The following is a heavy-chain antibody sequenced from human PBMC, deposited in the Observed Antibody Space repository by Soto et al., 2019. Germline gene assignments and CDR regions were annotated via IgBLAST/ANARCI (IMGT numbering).Heavy chain of an antibody. CDR2: IIPIFGTA. CDR1: GGTFSSYA. Sequence: SVKVSCKASGGTFSSYAISWVRQAPGQGLEWMGGIIPIFGTANYAQKFQGRVTITADESTSTAYMELSSLRSEDTAVYYCASTYYYGSGSYYNVNYWGQGTLVTVSS. V-gene: IGHV1-69*13. D-gene: IGHD3-10*01. CDR3: ASTYYYGSGSYYNVNY. J-gene: IGHJ4*02.